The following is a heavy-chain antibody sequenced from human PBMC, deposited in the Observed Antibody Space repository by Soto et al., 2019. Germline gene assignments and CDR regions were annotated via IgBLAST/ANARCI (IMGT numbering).Heavy chain of an antibody. J-gene: IGHJ4*02. CDR2: IKNDGSRT. V-gene: IGHV3-74*01. Sequence: GGSLRLSCAASGFTFSRYWMHWVRQAPGKGLVWVSRIKNDGSRTSYADSVKGRFTISRDNAKNTLYLQMNSLRAEDTAVYYCATEGNTAMVNWGQGTLVTVSS. CDR3: ATEGNTAMVN. CDR1: GFTFSRYW. D-gene: IGHD5-18*01.